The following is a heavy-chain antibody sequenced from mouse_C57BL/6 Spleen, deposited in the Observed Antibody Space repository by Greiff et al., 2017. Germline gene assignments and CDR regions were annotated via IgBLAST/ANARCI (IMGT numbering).Heavy chain of an antibody. Sequence: QVQLQQPGAELVKPGASVKLSCKASGYTFTSYWMHWVKQRPGQGLEWIGMIHPNSGSTNYNEKFKSKATLTVDKSSSTAYMQLSSLTSEDSAVYYCARTYDYVYAMDYWGQGTSVTVSS. V-gene: IGHV1-64*01. CDR2: IHPNSGST. J-gene: IGHJ4*01. CDR3: ARTYDYVYAMDY. CDR1: GYTFTSYW. D-gene: IGHD2-4*01.